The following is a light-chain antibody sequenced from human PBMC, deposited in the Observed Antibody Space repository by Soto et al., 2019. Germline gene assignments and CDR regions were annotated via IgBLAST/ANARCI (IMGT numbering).Light chain of an antibody. CDR2: SAS. CDR3: QHYYSYPPT. CDR1: QSISNY. Sequence: AIRMTQSPSSPSASTGDRVTITCRASQSISNYLAWYQQKPGKAPKLLIYSASTLQSGVPSRFSGSGSGTDFALTISCLQSEDFASYYCQHYYSYPPTFGQGTRVELK. V-gene: IGKV1-8*01. J-gene: IGKJ1*01.